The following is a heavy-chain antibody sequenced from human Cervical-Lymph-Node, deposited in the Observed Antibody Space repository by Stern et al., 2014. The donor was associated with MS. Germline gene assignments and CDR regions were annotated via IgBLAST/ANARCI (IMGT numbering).Heavy chain of an antibody. CDR1: GFTFTSYA. CDR2: ISYDGNTK. V-gene: IGHV3-30-3*01. D-gene: IGHD5/OR15-5a*01. J-gene: IGHJ4*02. Sequence: VQLVASGGGVVQPGGSLRVSCATAGFTFTSYAMNWVRQAPGKGLEWWAVISYDGNTKYYADSVKRRFTISRDNSKNTLYLQMSSLRAEDTAVYYCVRERSSRGFDYWGQGPLVTVSS. CDR3: VRERSSRGFDY.